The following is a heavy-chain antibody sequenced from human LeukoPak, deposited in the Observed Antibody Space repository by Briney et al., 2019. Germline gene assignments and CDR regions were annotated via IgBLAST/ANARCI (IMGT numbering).Heavy chain of an antibody. D-gene: IGHD2-2*01. CDR1: GGSFSGYY. CDR2: INHSGST. J-gene: IGHJ6*03. Sequence: SETLSLTCAVYGGSFSGYYWSWIRQPPGKGLEWIGEINHSGSTNYNPSLKSRVTISVDTSKNQFSLKLSSVTAADTAVYYCARGRKEYQLRHSHRHYYYYMDVWGKGTTVTVSS. V-gene: IGHV4-34*01. CDR3: ARGRKEYQLRHSHRHYYYYMDV.